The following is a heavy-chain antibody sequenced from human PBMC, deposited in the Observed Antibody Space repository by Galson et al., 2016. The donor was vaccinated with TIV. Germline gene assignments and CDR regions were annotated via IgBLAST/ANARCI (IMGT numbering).Heavy chain of an antibody. D-gene: IGHD2/OR15-2a*01. CDR3: AREREYYVDF. V-gene: IGHV5-10-1*01. J-gene: IGHJ4*02. CDR2: IAPSDSYP. CDR1: GYRFTRFS. Sequence: QSGAEVTKPGESLRISCKGSGYRFTRFSITWVRLMPGKGLEWLGRIAPSDSYPNYNPSFQGHVTFSVDKSVSTAYLQWSSLKASDTAMYSCAREREYYVDFWGQGTLVTVSS.